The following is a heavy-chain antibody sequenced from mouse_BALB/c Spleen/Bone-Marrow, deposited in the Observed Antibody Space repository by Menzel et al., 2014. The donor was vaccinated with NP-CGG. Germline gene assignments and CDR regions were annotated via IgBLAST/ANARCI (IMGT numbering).Heavy chain of an antibody. CDR1: GFNIKDTY. CDR3: TRRGFDF. Sequence: VQLKQSGAELVKPGASVKLSCTASGFNIKDTYIHWVKRRPEQGLEWIGRIDPENGNIKYDPKFQVKATITADTSSNTAYLQLSSLTSEGTAVYYCTRRGFDFWGQGTTLTVSS. V-gene: IGHV14-3*02. CDR2: IDPENGNI. J-gene: IGHJ2*01.